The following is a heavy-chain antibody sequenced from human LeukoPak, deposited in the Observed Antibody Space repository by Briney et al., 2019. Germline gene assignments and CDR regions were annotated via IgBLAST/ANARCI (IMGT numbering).Heavy chain of an antibody. CDR1: GDSVSSNSAV. V-gene: IGHV6-1*01. J-gene: IGHJ3*02. Sequence: SHTLSLTCAISGDSVSSNSAVWKWIRQSPSRGLEWLGRTYYRSKWYNDYAVSVKSRITIKPDTSKNQFSLQLNSATPEDTAVYYCARLGLGGAFDIWGQGTMVTVSS. CDR2: TYYRSKWYN. D-gene: IGHD2-15*01. CDR3: ARLGLGGAFDI.